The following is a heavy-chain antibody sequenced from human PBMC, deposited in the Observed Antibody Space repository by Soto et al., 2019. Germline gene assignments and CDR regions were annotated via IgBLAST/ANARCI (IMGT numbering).Heavy chain of an antibody. Sequence: ASVQVSCKASRYTFTGYYMHWVRQAPGQGLEWMGWIDPNSGGTDYAQKFQGRVTMTRDTSISTAYMELSRLRVDDTAVYYCARVMSGSYLGHGYYFDNWGQGTLVTVSS. V-gene: IGHV1-2*02. J-gene: IGHJ4*02. CDR1: RYTFTGYY. CDR3: ARVMSGSYLGHGYYFDN. D-gene: IGHD1-26*01. CDR2: IDPNSGGT.